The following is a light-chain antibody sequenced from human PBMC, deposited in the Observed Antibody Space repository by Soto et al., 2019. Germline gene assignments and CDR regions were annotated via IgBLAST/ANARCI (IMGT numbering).Light chain of an antibody. V-gene: IGLV1-51*01. Sequence: QSVLTQPPSVSAAPGQRVTISCSGSSSNIGGNSVSWYQQLPGTAPKLLINDDDKRPSGIPDRFSGSKSGTSATLGITGFQTGDEADYYCGSGDSSLSAYVFGTGTKVTVL. CDR2: DDD. CDR1: SSNIGGNS. J-gene: IGLJ1*01. CDR3: GSGDSSLSAYV.